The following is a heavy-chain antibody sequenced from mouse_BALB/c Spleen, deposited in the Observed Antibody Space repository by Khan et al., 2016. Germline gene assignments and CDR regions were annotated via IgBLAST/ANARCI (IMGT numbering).Heavy chain of an antibody. CDR2: ISYDGSN. J-gene: IGHJ3*01. Sequence: EVQLQESGPGLVKPSQSLSLTCSVTGYSITSGYYWNWIRQFPGNKLEWMGYISYDGSNNYNPSLKNRISITRDKSKNQFFLKLNSVTTEDTATCYCAMGRWLLPVAYWGQGTLVTVSA. V-gene: IGHV3-6*02. CDR1: GYSITSGYY. D-gene: IGHD2-3*01. CDR3: AMGRWLLPVAY.